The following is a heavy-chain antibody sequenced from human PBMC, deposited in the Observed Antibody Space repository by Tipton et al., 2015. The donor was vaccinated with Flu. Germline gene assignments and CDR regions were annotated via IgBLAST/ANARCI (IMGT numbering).Heavy chain of an antibody. Sequence: SLRLSCAASGFTFSSYWMHWVRQAPGKGLVWASRINSDGSSTSYADSVKGRFTISRDNAKNTLYLQMNSLRAEDTAVYYCARGYDYGDYDAFDIWGQGTMVTVSS. V-gene: IGHV3-74*01. D-gene: IGHD4-17*01. J-gene: IGHJ3*02. CDR2: INSDGSST. CDR1: GFTFSSYW. CDR3: ARGYDYGDYDAFDI.